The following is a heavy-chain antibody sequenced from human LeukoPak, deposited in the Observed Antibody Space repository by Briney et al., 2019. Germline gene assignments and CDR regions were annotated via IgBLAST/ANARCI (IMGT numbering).Heavy chain of an antibody. CDR3: ARAGSEVAKTPWYWFDP. V-gene: IGHV1-69*05. D-gene: IGHD1-26*01. Sequence: GASVKVSCKASGGTFSSYAISWVRQAPGLGLEWMGRIIPIFGTANYAQKFQGRVTITTDESTSTAYMELSSLRSEDTAVYYCARAGSEVAKTPWYWFDPWGQGTLVTVSS. CDR2: IIPIFGTA. CDR1: GGTFSSYA. J-gene: IGHJ5*02.